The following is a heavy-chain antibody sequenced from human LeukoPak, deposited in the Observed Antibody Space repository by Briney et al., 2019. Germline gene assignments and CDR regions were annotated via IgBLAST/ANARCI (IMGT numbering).Heavy chain of an antibody. D-gene: IGHD6-13*01. Sequence: PGGSLRLSCAASGFTFSTYSMNWVRQAPGKGLEWVASISSSSRYIYYADSVEGRFTISRDNAKNTLYLQMNSLRAEDTAVYYCAKDSLIAAAGREPFDYWGQGTLVTVSS. CDR1: GFTFSTYS. CDR3: AKDSLIAAAGREPFDY. J-gene: IGHJ4*02. CDR2: ISSSSRYI. V-gene: IGHV3-21*04.